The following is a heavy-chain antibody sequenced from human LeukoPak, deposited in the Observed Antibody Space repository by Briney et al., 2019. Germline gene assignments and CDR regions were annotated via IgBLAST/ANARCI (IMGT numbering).Heavy chain of an antibody. CDR3: ARENRLWLAIFLDY. V-gene: IGHV3-48*04. CDR1: GFTFSSYS. D-gene: IGHD3-9*01. Sequence: GGSLRLSCAASGFTFSSYSMNWVRQAPGKGLEWVSYISSSSSTIYYADSVKGRITISRDNAKNSLYLQMNSLRAEDTAVYYCARENRLWLAIFLDYWGQGTLVTVSS. J-gene: IGHJ4*02. CDR2: ISSSSSTI.